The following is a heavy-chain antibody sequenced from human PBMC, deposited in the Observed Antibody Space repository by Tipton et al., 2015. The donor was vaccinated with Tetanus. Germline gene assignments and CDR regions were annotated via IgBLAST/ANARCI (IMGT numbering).Heavy chain of an antibody. CDR1: GASINAGGYL. V-gene: IGHV4-31*03. J-gene: IGHJ4*01. CDR3: ATVGLVTASVKY. D-gene: IGHD2-21*02. Sequence: TLSLTCTVSGASINAGGYLWTWVRQQPGKGLDWIGYISYTGTTHYNPSLKSRVTISLDRSKNQFSLKLTSVTAADTAVYYCATVGLVTASVKYWGQGTLVTVSS. CDR2: ISYTGTT.